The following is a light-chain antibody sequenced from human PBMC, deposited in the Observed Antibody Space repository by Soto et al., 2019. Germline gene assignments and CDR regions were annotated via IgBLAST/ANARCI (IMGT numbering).Light chain of an antibody. CDR1: QSVSNNY. V-gene: IGKV3-20*01. Sequence: EIVLTQSPGTLSLSPGERAILSCRASQSVSNNYLAWYQQKPGQAPRLLIYGASNRATGIPDRFSGTGSETDFTLTISRLEPEDFAVYYCQQYDNSPITFGQGTRLEI. CDR2: GAS. J-gene: IGKJ5*01. CDR3: QQYDNSPIT.